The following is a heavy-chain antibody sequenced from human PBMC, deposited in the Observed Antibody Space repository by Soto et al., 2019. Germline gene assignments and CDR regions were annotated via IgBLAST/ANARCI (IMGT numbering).Heavy chain of an antibody. Sequence: KTSETLSLTCTVSGGSVSSGSYYWSWIRQPPGKGLEWIGYIYYSGSTNYNPSLKSRVTISVDTSKNQFSLKLSSVTAADTAVYYCARALGDYYYYGSGSYYKRSQYHRPLNWFDPWGQGTLVTVSS. CDR1: GGSVSSGSYY. D-gene: IGHD3-10*01. V-gene: IGHV4-61*01. CDR3: ARALGDYYYYGSGSYYKRSQYHRPLNWFDP. CDR2: IYYSGST. J-gene: IGHJ5*02.